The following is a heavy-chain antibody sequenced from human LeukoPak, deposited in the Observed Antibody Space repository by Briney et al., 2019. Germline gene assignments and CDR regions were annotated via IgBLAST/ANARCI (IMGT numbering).Heavy chain of an antibody. CDR3: ARSRPSRYCSGGSCTHHAFDI. Sequence: GGSLRLSCAASGFTFSDYYMSWIRQAPGKGLGWGSYISSSGSTIYYADSVKGRFTISRDKAKNSLYLQMNSLRAEDTAVYYCARSRPSRYCSGGSCTHHAFDIWGQGTMVTVSS. CDR2: ISSSGSTI. J-gene: IGHJ3*02. CDR1: GFTFSDYY. D-gene: IGHD2-15*01. V-gene: IGHV3-11*04.